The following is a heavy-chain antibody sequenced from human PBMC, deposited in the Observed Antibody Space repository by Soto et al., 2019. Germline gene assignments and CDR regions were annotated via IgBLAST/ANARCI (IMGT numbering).Heavy chain of an antibody. V-gene: IGHV1-69*01. D-gene: IGHD6-13*01. CDR2: IIPIFGTA. Sequence: QVQLVQSGAEVKKPGSSVKVSCKASGGTFSSYAISWVLQAPGQGLEWMGGIIPIFGTANYAQKFQGRVTITADESTSTAYMELSSLRSEDTAVYYCASGIAAAGPLSFAYWGQGTLVTVSS. J-gene: IGHJ4*02. CDR1: GGTFSSYA. CDR3: ASGIAAAGPLSFAY.